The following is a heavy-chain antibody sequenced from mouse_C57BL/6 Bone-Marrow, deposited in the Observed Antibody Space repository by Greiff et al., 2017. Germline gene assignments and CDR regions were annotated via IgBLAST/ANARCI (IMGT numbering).Heavy chain of an antibody. J-gene: IGHJ2*01. CDR3: ARQITTVVGDYYFDY. Sequence: EVQGVESGGGLVQPGGSLKLSCAASGFTFSDYGMAWVRQAPRKGPEWVAFISHLAYSIYYADTVTGRFTISRENAKNTLYLEMSSLRSEDTAMYYCARQITTVVGDYYFDYWGQGTTLTVSS. V-gene: IGHV5-15*01. CDR1: GFTFSDYG. CDR2: ISHLAYSI. D-gene: IGHD1-1*01.